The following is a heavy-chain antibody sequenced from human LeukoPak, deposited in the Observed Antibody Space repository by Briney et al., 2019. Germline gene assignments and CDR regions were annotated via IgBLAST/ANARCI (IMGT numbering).Heavy chain of an antibody. Sequence: RSSETLSLTCTVSGGSISNYYWSWIRQPPGKGLEWIGSIYYSGSTYYNPSLKSRVTISVDTSKNQFSLKLSSVTAADTAVYYCARHLRKYPGAFDIWGQGTMVTVSS. J-gene: IGHJ3*02. V-gene: IGHV4-59*05. CDR2: IYYSGST. CDR1: GGSISNYY. CDR3: ARHLRKYPGAFDI. D-gene: IGHD3-3*02.